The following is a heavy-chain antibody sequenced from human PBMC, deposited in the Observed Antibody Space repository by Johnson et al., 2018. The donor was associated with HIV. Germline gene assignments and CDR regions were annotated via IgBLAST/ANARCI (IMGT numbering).Heavy chain of an antibody. Sequence: QVQLVESGGGVVQPGGSLRLSCAASGFTFSSYAMHWVRQAPGKGLEWVAVISYAGSNKYYADSVKGRFTISRDNSKNTLYLQMNSLRAEDTAVYYCARDILEYSSSVPDAFDIWGQGTMVTVSS. J-gene: IGHJ3*02. CDR1: GFTFSSYA. V-gene: IGHV3-30*04. CDR2: ISYAGSNK. CDR3: ARDILEYSSSVPDAFDI. D-gene: IGHD6-6*01.